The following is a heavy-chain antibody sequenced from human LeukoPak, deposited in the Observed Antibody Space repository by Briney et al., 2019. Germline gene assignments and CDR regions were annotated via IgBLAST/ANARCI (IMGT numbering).Heavy chain of an antibody. Sequence: GGSLRLSCAASGFTFSDYYMSWVRQAPGKGLEWVSAISGSGGSTYYADSVKGRFTISRDNSKNTLYLQMNSLRAEDTAVYYCAKLIAVAGPGGYWGQGTLVIVSS. CDR1: GFTFSDYY. D-gene: IGHD6-19*01. CDR3: AKLIAVAGPGGY. J-gene: IGHJ4*02. V-gene: IGHV3-23*01. CDR2: ISGSGGST.